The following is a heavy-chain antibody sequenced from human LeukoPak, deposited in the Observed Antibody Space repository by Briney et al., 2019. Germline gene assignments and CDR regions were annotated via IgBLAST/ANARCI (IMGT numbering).Heavy chain of an antibody. CDR2: FYSSGST. V-gene: IGHV4-39*02. D-gene: IGHD3-10*01. CDR3: VREGNYYGSGSYYNAFGI. J-gene: IGHJ3*02. CDR1: GGSINSSGFY. Sequence: NPSETLSLTCTVSGGSINSSGFYWGWIRQPPGKGLEWIGSFYSSGSTYYSPSLKSRVTISVDTSRNQFSLKLTSVTAADTAVYYCVREGNYYGSGSYYNAFGIWGQGTMVTVSS.